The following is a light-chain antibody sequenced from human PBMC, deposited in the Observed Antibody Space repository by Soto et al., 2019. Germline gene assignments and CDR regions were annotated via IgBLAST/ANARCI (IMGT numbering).Light chain of an antibody. CDR2: DSS. CDR3: QQYNNWPIT. V-gene: IGKV3-15*01. J-gene: IGKJ5*01. CDR1: QSVTSK. Sequence: EIVMTQSPGTLSVSPGERATLSCRASQSVTSKLAWYQQKPGQAPRLLIYDSSTRATGIPARFSGSGSGTEFTRTISSLQSEDFAVYYCQQYNNWPITFGQGTRLEVK.